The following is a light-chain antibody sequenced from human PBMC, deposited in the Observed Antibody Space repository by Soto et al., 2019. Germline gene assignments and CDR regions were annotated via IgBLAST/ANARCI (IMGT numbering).Light chain of an antibody. J-gene: IGKJ2*01. CDR1: QSVSSSY. Sequence: EVVLTQFPGTLSLSPGERATLSCRASQSVSSSYLAWYQQKPGQAPRLLIYGASTRATGIPDRFSGSGSGTDFTLTISRLEPEDFAVYYCQHYDSSHRVYTFGQGTKLQIK. CDR3: QHYDSSHRVYT. V-gene: IGKV3-20*01. CDR2: GAS.